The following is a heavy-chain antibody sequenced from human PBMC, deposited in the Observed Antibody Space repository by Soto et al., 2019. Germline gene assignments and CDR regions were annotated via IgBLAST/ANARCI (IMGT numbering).Heavy chain of an antibody. CDR3: ARVYSSSSDYYYYGMDV. Sequence: GGSLRLSCAASGFTFDDYAMHWVRQAPGKGLEWVSGISWNSGSIGYADSVKGRFTISRDNAKNSLYLQMNSLRAEDTALYYCARVYSSSSDYYYYGMDVWGQGTTVTGLL. V-gene: IGHV3-9*01. CDR1: GFTFDDYA. D-gene: IGHD6-6*01. J-gene: IGHJ6*02. CDR2: ISWNSGSI.